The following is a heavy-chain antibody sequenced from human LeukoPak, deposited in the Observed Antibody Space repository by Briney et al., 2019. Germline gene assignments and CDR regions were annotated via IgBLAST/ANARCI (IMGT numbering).Heavy chain of an antibody. CDR1: GFTFSSYA. V-gene: IGHV3-23*01. D-gene: IGHD5-18*01. CDR3: AKDSWIQLWLFHY. CDR2: ISGSGGST. J-gene: IGHJ4*02. Sequence: GGSLRLSCAASGFTFSSYAMSWVCQAPGKGLEWVLAISGSGGSTYYADSVKGRFTISRDNSKNTLYLQMNSLRAEDTAVYYCAKDSWIQLWLFHYWGQGTLVTVSS.